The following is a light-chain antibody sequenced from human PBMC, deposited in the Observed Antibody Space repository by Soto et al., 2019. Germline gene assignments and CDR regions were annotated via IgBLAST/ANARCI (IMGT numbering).Light chain of an antibody. CDR1: SSDVGGYDY. V-gene: IGLV2-23*01. CDR2: EGS. CDR3: CSYAGSSTSWL. Sequence: QSVLTQPPSASGSPGQSVTISCTGTSSDVGGYDYVSWYQQHPGKAPKLMIYEGSKRPSGVSNRFSGSKSGNTASLTISGLQAEDEADYYCCSYAGSSTSWLFGGGTKLTVL. J-gene: IGLJ3*02.